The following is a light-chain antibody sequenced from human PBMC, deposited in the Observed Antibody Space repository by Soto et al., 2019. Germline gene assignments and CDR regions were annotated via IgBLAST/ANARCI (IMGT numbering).Light chain of an antibody. Sequence: DIQMTQSPSILSASVGDRVTITCRSSQTITNWLAWYQQKPGKAPKFLIYDASNLESGVPSRFSGSGSGTDFTLTISSLQPEDFATYYCQQLNSYPITFGQGTRLEIK. CDR2: DAS. V-gene: IGKV1-5*01. CDR1: QTITNW. CDR3: QQLNSYPIT. J-gene: IGKJ5*01.